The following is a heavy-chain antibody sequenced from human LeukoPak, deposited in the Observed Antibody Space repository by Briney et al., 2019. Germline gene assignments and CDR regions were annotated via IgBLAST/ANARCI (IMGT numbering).Heavy chain of an antibody. Sequence: GGSLRLSCAASGFTVSSNYMSWVRQAPGKGLERVSVIYSGGSTYYADSVKGRFTISRDNSKNTLYLQMNSLRAEDTAVYYCATGFNYYDSSGLHDYWGQGTLVTVSS. CDR3: ATGFNYYDSSGLHDY. J-gene: IGHJ4*02. D-gene: IGHD3-22*01. CDR1: GFTVSSNY. CDR2: IYSGGST. V-gene: IGHV3-53*01.